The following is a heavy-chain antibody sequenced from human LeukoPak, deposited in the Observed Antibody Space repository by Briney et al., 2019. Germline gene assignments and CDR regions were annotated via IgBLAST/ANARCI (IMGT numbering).Heavy chain of an antibody. D-gene: IGHD6-19*01. CDR2: ISGSGGGT. CDR1: GFIFSSYG. J-gene: IGHJ4*02. Sequence: PGGTLRLSCAASGFIFSSYGISWVRQAPAKGLEWVSAISGSGGGTYYADSVKGRFTISRDNSKNSLYLQMNSLRTEDTALYYCAKDISRTVAGLHFDSWGQGTLVTVSS. CDR3: AKDISRTVAGLHFDS. V-gene: IGHV3-43*02.